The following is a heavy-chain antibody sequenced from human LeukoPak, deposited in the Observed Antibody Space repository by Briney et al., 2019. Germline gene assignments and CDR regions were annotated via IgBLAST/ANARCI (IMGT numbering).Heavy chain of an antibody. J-gene: IGHJ5*02. CDR3: ARGADRSIKLYYYGSGIGSNWFDP. Sequence: GASVKVSCKASGYTFTSYGISWVRQAPGQGLEWMGWISAYNGNTNYAQKLQGRVTMTTDTSTSTAYMELRSLRSDDTAVYYCARGADRSIKLYYYGSGIGSNWFDPWGQGTLVTVSS. CDR1: GYTFTSYG. D-gene: IGHD3-10*01. V-gene: IGHV1-18*01. CDR2: ISAYNGNT.